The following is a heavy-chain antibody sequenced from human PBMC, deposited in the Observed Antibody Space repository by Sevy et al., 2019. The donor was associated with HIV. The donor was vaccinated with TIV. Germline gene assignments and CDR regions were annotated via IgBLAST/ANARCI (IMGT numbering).Heavy chain of an antibody. CDR2: IWFDGSNK. J-gene: IGHJ6*02. CDR3: YRSVDDGHYYCGLDF. V-gene: IGHV3-33*01. D-gene: IGHD5-12*01. CDR1: GFTFSTYS. Sequence: GGSLRLSCAASGFTFSTYSMHWVRQAPGKGLEWVALIWFDGSNKYYADSVKGRFTISRDNSKNTLYLKMNSVKAEGTAVYYCYRSVDDGHYYCGLDFWGQGPPVTVSS.